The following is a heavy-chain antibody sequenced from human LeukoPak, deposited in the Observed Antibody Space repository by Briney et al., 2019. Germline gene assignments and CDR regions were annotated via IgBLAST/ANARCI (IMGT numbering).Heavy chain of an antibody. CDR3: ARAVGAAAGAFDY. Sequence: SVKVSCKASGGTFSSYAISWVRQAPGQGLEWMGGIIPIFGTANYAQKFQGRVTITADESTSTAYMELSSLRSEDTAVYYCARAVGAAAGAFDYWGQGTLVTVSS. J-gene: IGHJ4*02. V-gene: IGHV1-69*01. D-gene: IGHD6-13*01. CDR1: GGTFSSYA. CDR2: IIPIFGTA.